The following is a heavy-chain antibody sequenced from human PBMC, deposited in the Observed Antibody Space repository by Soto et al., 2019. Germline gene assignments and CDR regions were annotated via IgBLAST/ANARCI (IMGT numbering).Heavy chain of an antibody. V-gene: IGHV4-59*01. D-gene: IGHD3-22*01. CDR2: IYYSGST. J-gene: IGHJ3*02. CDR1: GGSISSYY. Sequence: PSETLSLTCTVSGGSISSYYWSWIRQPPGKGLEWIGYIYYSGSTNYNPSLKSRVTISVDTSKNQFSLKLSSVTAADTAVYYCARGYYDSSGYWDDAFDIWGQGTMVTVSS. CDR3: ARGYYDSSGYWDDAFDI.